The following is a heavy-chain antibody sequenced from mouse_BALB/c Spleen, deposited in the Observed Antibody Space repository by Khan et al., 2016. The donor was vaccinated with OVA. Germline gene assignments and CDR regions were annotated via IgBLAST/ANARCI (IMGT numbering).Heavy chain of an antibody. V-gene: IGHV9-1*02. Sequence: QVQLKESGPELKKPGETVKISCKASGYTFTNYGMHWVKQAPGKGLKWMGWINTYTGEPTYADDFKGRFAFSLETSASSAYLQINNLKNEDMATYFCAREAYYRYYYAMDYWGQGTSVTVSA. J-gene: IGHJ4*01. CDR1: GYTFTNYG. CDR2: INTYTGEP. D-gene: IGHD2-14*01. CDR3: AREAYYRYYYAMDY.